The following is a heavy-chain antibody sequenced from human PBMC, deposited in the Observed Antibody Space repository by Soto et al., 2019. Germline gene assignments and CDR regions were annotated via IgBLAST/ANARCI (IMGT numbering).Heavy chain of an antibody. D-gene: IGHD5-18*01. J-gene: IGHJ6*02. Sequence: SVKVYCKASGGTFSSYAISWVRQAPGQGLEWMGGIIPIFGTANYAQKFQGRVTITADESTSTAYMELSSLRSEDTAVYYCASGAMVQKRGPYYSGMDVWGQGTTVTVSS. V-gene: IGHV1-69*13. CDR3: ASGAMVQKRGPYYSGMDV. CDR1: GGTFSSYA. CDR2: IIPIFGTA.